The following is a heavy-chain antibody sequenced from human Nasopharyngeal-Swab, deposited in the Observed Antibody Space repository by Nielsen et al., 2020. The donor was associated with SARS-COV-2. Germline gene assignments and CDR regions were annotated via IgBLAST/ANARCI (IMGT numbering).Heavy chain of an antibody. V-gene: IGHV3-33*08. Sequence: GESLKISCAASGFTFSDYTFNWVRQTPGKGLEWVAVIWYDGSNKDYADSVKGRFTISRDNSKNTLYLQMNSLRAEDTAVYYCARGWSYGNDYWGQGTLVTVSS. CDR1: GFTFSDYT. CDR3: ARGWSYGNDY. J-gene: IGHJ4*02. CDR2: IWYDGSNK. D-gene: IGHD5-18*01.